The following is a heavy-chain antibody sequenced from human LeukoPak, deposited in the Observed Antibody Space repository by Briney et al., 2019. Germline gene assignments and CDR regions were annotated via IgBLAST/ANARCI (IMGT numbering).Heavy chain of an antibody. V-gene: IGHV1-2*02. CDR2: INPNNGGI. D-gene: IGHD4-17*01. CDR1: GYTFTDYY. J-gene: IGHJ3*01. Sequence: GASVKVSCKASGYTFTDYYIQWVRQAPGQGLEWLGWINPNNGGIKCAQKFQGRVTVTRDTSISTAYMELNDLRSDDTAVCYCARRSGGTTTVNDGFEVWGQGTMVTVSS. CDR3: ARRSGGTTTVNDGFEV.